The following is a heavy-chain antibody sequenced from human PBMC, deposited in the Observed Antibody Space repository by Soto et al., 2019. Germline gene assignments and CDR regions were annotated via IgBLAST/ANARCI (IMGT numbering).Heavy chain of an antibody. CDR1: GFTFSSYW. CDR2: INSDGSIT. CDR3: ARRPGDDYYYYAMDV. Sequence: EVQLVESGGGLVQPGGSLRLSCAASGFTFSSYWMHWVRQAPGKGLVWVSRINSDGSITRYADSVKGRFTISRDNAKNTLYLQMNSLRVEDTAVYYCARRPGDDYYYYAMDVWGQGTTVTVSS. V-gene: IGHV3-74*01. J-gene: IGHJ6*02.